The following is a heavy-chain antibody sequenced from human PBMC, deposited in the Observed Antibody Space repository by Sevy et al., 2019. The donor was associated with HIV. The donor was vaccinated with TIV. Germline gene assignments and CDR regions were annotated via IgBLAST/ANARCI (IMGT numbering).Heavy chain of an antibody. Sequence: GGSLRLSCAASGFTFSTYWMHGVRQAPAKGLVWVSRINGDGGITMYADSVKGRFTISRDNAKSTLYLQMDSLRVEDTAVYYCIGGYPNYFDPWGQGTLVTVSS. CDR2: INGDGGIT. V-gene: IGHV3-74*03. J-gene: IGHJ5*02. D-gene: IGHD3-16*02. CDR3: IGGYPNYFDP. CDR1: GFTFSTYW.